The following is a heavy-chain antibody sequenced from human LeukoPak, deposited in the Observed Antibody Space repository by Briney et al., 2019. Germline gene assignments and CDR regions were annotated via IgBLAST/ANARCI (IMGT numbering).Heavy chain of an antibody. CDR3: AKDLNGGVRGVIEGPFDY. CDR2: ISGSGGST. V-gene: IGHV3-23*01. J-gene: IGHJ4*02. Sequence: GGALRLCCAASGFTFSSYAMSWVRRAPGKGLEWVSAISGSGGSTYYADSVKGRFTISRDNSKNTLYLQMNSLRAEDTAVYYCAKDLNGGVRGVIEGPFDYWGQETLVTVSS. D-gene: IGHD3-10*01. CDR1: GFTFSSYA.